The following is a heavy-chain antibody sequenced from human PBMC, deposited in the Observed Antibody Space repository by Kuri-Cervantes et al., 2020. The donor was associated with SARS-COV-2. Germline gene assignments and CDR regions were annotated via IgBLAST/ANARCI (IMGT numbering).Heavy chain of an antibody. V-gene: IGHV3-48*01. CDR2: ISSSSSTI. Sequence: GESLKISCAASGFTFSSYSMNWVRQAPGKGLEWVSYISSSSSTIYYADSVKGRFTISRDNAKNSLYLQMNSLRAEDTAVYYCACDRVGASDYWGQGTLVTVSS. CDR1: GFTFSSYS. J-gene: IGHJ4*02. CDR3: ACDRVGASDY. D-gene: IGHD1-26*01.